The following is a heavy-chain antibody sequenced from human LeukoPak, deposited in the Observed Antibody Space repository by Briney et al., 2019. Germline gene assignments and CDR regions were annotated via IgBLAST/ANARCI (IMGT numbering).Heavy chain of an antibody. Sequence: GGSLGLSCAASGFAFRNYVIHWVRQAPGKGLEWVAVTSSDLNVKLYADSVKGRFTISRDNSRSTLYLQMNSLRPEDTAIYYCAREGYYGSGSPPSLYFDYWGQGTLVTVSS. CDR2: TSSDLNVK. D-gene: IGHD3-10*01. CDR3: AREGYYGSGSPPSLYFDY. V-gene: IGHV3-30-3*01. CDR1: GFAFRNYV. J-gene: IGHJ4*02.